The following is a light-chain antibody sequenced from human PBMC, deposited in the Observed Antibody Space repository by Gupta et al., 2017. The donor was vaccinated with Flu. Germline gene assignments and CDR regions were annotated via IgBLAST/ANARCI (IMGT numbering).Light chain of an antibody. J-gene: IGKJ3*01. Sequence: DIQFTQSPSFLSASVGDRVTITCRASQGISSYLAWYQQKPGKAPKLLIYAASTVQRGVPSRFSGSGSGTEFTLTISSRQPEDFATYYCQQHNSYPFTFGHGTKVDIK. V-gene: IGKV1-9*01. CDR1: QGISSY. CDR2: AAS. CDR3: QQHNSYPFT.